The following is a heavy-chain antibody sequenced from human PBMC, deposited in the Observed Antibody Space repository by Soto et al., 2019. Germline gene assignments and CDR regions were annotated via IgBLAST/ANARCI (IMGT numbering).Heavy chain of an antibody. D-gene: IGHD6-19*01. V-gene: IGHV4-34*01. J-gene: IGHJ5*02. Sequence: SETLSLTCAVYGGSFSGYYWSWIRQPPGKGLEWIGEINHSGSTNYNPSLKSRVTISVDTAKNQFSLKLSSVTAADTAVYYCARVRARYRSSGWQNNNWFDPWGQGTLVTVSS. CDR1: GGSFSGYY. CDR3: ARVRARYRSSGWQNNNWFDP. CDR2: INHSGST.